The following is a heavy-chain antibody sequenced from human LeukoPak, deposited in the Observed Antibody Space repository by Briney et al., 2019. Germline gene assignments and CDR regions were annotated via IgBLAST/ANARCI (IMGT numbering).Heavy chain of an antibody. V-gene: IGHV4-59*08. CDR1: GGSIGTDF. CDR2: IYYSGSS. D-gene: IGHD6-19*01. Sequence: SETLSLTCTVSGGSIGTDFWSWIRQPPGKGLEWIGYIYYSGSSNYNPSLKSRATISVDTSKNQFSLRPRSVTASDTAVYYCARRTGSGWYWYFDLWGRGTLVTVSS. CDR3: ARRTGSGWYWYFDL. J-gene: IGHJ2*01.